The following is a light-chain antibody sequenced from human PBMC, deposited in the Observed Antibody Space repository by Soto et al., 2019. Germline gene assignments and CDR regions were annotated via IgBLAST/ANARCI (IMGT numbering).Light chain of an antibody. CDR3: QQYGSSPQYT. J-gene: IGKJ2*01. V-gene: IGKV3-20*01. CDR2: GAS. Sequence: EIVLTQSPGTLSLSPGERATLSCRASLSVSSSYLAWYQQKPGQAPRLLIYGASSRATGIPDRFSGSGSGTDFTLTISRLEPEDVAVYYCQQYGSSPQYTFGQGTKLQIK. CDR1: LSVSSSY.